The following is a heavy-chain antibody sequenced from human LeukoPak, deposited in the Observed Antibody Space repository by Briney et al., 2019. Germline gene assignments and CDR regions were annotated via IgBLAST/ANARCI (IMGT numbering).Heavy chain of an antibody. V-gene: IGHV4-4*07. D-gene: IGHD3/OR15-3a*01. CDR3: ARDSGLVITSPYYFDY. Sequence: SETLSLTCTVSGGSISSYYWSWIRQPAGKGLEWIGRIYTSGSTNYNPSLKSRVTMSVDTSKNQFSLKLSSVTAADTAVYYCARDSGLVITSPYYFDYWGQRTLVTVSS. J-gene: IGHJ4*02. CDR2: IYTSGST. CDR1: GGSISSYY.